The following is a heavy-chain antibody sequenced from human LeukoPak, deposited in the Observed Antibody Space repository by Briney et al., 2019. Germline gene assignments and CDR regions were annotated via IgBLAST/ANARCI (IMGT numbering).Heavy chain of an antibody. D-gene: IGHD2-2*01. J-gene: IGHJ3*02. CDR1: GGTFSSYA. CDR2: IIPIFGIA. Sequence: SVKVSCKASGGTFSSYAISWVRQAPGQGLEWMGGIIPIFGIANYAQKFQGRVTITTDESTSTAYMELSSLRSEDTAVYYCARAMRWGDAFDIWGQGTMVTVSS. CDR3: ARAMRWGDAFDI. V-gene: IGHV1-69*05.